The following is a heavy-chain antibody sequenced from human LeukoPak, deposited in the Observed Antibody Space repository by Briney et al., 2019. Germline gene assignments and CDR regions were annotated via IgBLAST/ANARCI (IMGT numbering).Heavy chain of an antibody. J-gene: IGHJ4*02. CDR2: ITYSGYT. CDR1: FGSISNYY. Sequence: SETLSLTCTESFGSISNYYWSWIRQPPGKGLEWIGYITYSGYTDSHPSLKTRVTMSIDTSGTQLTLKLSSVTAADTAVYYCARHTDGTTRDHWGQGTLVTVSS. CDR3: ARHTDGTTRDH. D-gene: IGHD1-1*01. V-gene: IGHV4-59*08.